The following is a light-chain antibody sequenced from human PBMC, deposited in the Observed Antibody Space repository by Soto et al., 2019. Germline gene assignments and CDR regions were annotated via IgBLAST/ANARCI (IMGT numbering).Light chain of an antibody. Sequence: DSQMTQSTSSLSSSAGARVTVTCRASQDIASYLAWYQQQPGKVPKLLIYAASILQSGVPSRFSGSGSGTDFTLTISSLRPEDVATYYCQKYNSAPLTFGGGTNVDIK. CDR1: QDIASY. V-gene: IGKV1-27*01. J-gene: IGKJ4*01. CDR2: AAS. CDR3: QKYNSAPLT.